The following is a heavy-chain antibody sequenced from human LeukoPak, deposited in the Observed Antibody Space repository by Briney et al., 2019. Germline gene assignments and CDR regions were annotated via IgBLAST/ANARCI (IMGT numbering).Heavy chain of an antibody. CDR1: GFTFRSYS. D-gene: IGHD5-18*01. CDR2: ISSSSSYI. Sequence: PGGSLRLSCAASGFTFRSYSMNWVRQAPGKGLEWVSSISSSSSYIYYADSVKGRFTISRDNAKNSLYLQMNSLRAEDTAVYYCARGGYHAYYLDYRGQGSLVTVSS. V-gene: IGHV3-21*01. J-gene: IGHJ4*02. CDR3: ARGGYHAYYLDY.